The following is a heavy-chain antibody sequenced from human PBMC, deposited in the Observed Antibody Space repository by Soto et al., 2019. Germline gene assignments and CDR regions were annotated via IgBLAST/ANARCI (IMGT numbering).Heavy chain of an antibody. D-gene: IGHD6-19*01. J-gene: IGHJ6*02. CDR2: ISGSGGST. Sequence: PGGSLRLSCAASGFTFSSYAMSWVRQAPGKGLEWVSAISGSGGSTYYADSVKGRFTISRDNSKNTLYLQMNSLRAEDTAVYYCAKVRDGSGWSSGMDVWGQGTTVTVSS. CDR3: AKVRDGSGWSSGMDV. V-gene: IGHV3-23*01. CDR1: GFTFSSYA.